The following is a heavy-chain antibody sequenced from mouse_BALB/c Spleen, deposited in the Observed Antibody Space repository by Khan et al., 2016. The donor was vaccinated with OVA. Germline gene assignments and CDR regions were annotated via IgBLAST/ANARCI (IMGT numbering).Heavy chain of an antibody. Sequence: EVKLLESGGGLVQPGGSLKLSCAASGFDFSRYWMSWVRQAPGKGLEWIGEINPDSSTINYTPSLKDKFIISRDNAKNTLYLQMSKVRSEDTALYYCARGLRRYYYAMDYWGQGTSVTVSP. J-gene: IGHJ4*01. V-gene: IGHV4-1*02. CDR1: GFDFSRYW. CDR2: INPDSSTI. CDR3: ARGLRRYYYAMDY. D-gene: IGHD2-2*01.